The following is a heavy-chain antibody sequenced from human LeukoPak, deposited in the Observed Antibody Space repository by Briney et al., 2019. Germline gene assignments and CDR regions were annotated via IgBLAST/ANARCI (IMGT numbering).Heavy chain of an antibody. D-gene: IGHD6-13*01. CDR3: ARGLYSSTWPGY. J-gene: IGHJ4*02. CDR1: GGSISSYY. V-gene: IGHV4-59*08. Sequence: SETLSLTCSVSGGSISSYYWNWIRQPPGKGLEWIGYIHYSGGTNYNPSLKSRVTISIDTSKDQLSLRLSSVTAADTAVYYCARGLYSSTWPGYWGQGTLVTVSS. CDR2: IHYSGGT.